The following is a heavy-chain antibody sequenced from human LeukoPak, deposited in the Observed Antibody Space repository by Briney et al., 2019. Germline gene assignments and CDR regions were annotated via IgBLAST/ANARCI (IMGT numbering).Heavy chain of an antibody. CDR2: ISSSSSTI. J-gene: IGHJ4*02. Sequence: GGSLRLSCAASGFTFSSYSMNWVRQAPVKGLEWVSYISSSSSTIYYADSVKGRFTISRDNAKNSLYLQMNSLRAEDTAVYYCARDHNFKLRCFDYWGQGTLVTVSS. CDR3: ARDHNFKLRCFDY. V-gene: IGHV3-48*01. CDR1: GFTFSSYS. D-gene: IGHD3-3*01.